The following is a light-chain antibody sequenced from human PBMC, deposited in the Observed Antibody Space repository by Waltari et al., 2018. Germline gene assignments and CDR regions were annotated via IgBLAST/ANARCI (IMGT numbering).Light chain of an antibody. J-gene: IGLJ2*01. CDR3: LLSYSNARVV. V-gene: IGLV7-46*01. CDR1: TGAVTTAHY. CDR2: DTS. Sequence: QAVVTQEPSLTVSPGGTVTLTCVSSTGAVTTAHYPYWFQQKPGQAPRTLIYDTSNKHSWTPARFSGSLLGGKAALTLSGAQPEDEAEYYCLLSYSNARVVFGGGTKLTVL.